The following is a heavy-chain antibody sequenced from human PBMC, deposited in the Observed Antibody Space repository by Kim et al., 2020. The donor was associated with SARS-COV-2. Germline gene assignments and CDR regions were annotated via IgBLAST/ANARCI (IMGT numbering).Heavy chain of an antibody. Sequence: SETLSLTCTVSGGSISSSSYYWGWIRQPPGKGLEWIGSIYYSGSTYYNPSLKSRVTISVDTSKNQFSLKLSSVTAADTAVYYCARRRSTYGMDVWGQGTTVTVSS. CDR2: IYYSGST. CDR1: GGSISSSSYY. CDR3: ARRRSTYGMDV. J-gene: IGHJ6*02. V-gene: IGHV4-39*01.